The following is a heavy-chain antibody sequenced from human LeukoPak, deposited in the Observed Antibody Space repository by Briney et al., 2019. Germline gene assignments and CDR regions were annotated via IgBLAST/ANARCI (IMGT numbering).Heavy chain of an antibody. V-gene: IGHV4-59*01. CDR2: IYYSGST. J-gene: IGHJ4*02. CDR1: GGSISSYY. D-gene: IGHD4-23*01. Sequence: PSETLSLTCTVSGGSISSYYWSWIRQPPGKGLEWIGYIYYSGSTNYNPSLKSRVTISVDTSKNQFSLKLSSVTAADTAVYYCARVAGGISGIDYWGQGTLVTVSS. CDR3: ARVAGGISGIDY.